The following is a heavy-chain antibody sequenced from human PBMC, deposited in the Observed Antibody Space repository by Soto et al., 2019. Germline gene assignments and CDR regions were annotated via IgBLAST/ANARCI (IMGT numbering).Heavy chain of an antibody. D-gene: IGHD6-6*01. CDR3: ARDREYSSSTAGFDP. CDR1: GGTFSIYA. J-gene: IGHJ5*02. Sequence: SVKVSCKASGGTFSIYAIIWVRQAPGQGLEWMGGIIPIFGTANYAQKFQGRVTITADESTSTAYMELSSLRSEDTAVYYCARDREYSSSTAGFDPWGQGTLVTVSS. CDR2: IIPIFGTA. V-gene: IGHV1-69*13.